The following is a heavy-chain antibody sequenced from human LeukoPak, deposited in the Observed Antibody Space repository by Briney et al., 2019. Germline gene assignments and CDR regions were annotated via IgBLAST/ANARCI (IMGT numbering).Heavy chain of an antibody. CDR2: IWYDGSNE. D-gene: IGHD3-3*01. CDR1: GFTFSNYG. Sequence: GGSLRLSCAASGFTFSNYGMHWVRQAPGKGLEWVAVIWYDGSNEYYADSVKGRFTISRDNSKNMLSLQMNSLRAEDTAVYYCARDRNSRYDDYWGQGTLVTVSS. CDR3: ARDRNSRYDDY. V-gene: IGHV3-33*01. J-gene: IGHJ4*02.